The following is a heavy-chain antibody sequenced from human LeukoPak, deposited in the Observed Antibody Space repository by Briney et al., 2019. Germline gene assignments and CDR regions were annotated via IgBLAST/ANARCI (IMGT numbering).Heavy chain of an antibody. V-gene: IGHV1-18*01. D-gene: IGHD3-3*01. CDR3: ARGGETYYDFWSGYSYAEYFQH. Sequence: ASVKVSCKASGGTFSSYAISWVRQAPGQGLEWMGWISAYNGNTNYAQKLQGRVTMTTDTSTSTAYMELSRLRSDDTAVYYCARGGETYYDFWSGYSYAEYFQHWGQGTLVTVSS. CDR2: ISAYNGNT. J-gene: IGHJ1*01. CDR1: GGTFSSYA.